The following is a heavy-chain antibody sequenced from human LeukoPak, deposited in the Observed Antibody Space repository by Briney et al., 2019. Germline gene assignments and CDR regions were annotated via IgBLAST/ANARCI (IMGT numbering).Heavy chain of an antibody. D-gene: IGHD6-19*01. Sequence: GGSLRLSCTASGFSFSTSWMSWVRQTPGKGLEWVANIKKDGSEEYYVDSVKTRFTISRDNAKNSLYLQLNSLIVEDPAVYYCARLSTSVAGGDHWGQGTLVSVSS. CDR2: IKKDGSEE. CDR1: GFSFSTSW. V-gene: IGHV3-7*01. CDR3: ARLSTSVAGGDH. J-gene: IGHJ4*02.